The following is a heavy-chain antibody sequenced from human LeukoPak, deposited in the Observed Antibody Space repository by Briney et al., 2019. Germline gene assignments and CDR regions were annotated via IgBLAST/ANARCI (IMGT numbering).Heavy chain of an antibody. V-gene: IGHV4-59*08. J-gene: IGHJ4*02. CDR2: ISYTGST. CDR1: GGXISSYY. D-gene: IGHD1-1*01. CDR3: ARHSAGTTKDY. Sequence: SETLSLTCTVSGGXISSYYWSWIRQPPGKGLEWIGFISYTGSTNYNPSLKTRVTISVDTSKNQFSLKLTSVTAADTAVYYCARHSAGTTKDYWGQGTLITVSS.